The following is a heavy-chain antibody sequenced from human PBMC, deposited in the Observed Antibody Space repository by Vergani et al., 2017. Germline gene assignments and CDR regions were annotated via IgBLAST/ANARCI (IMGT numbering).Heavy chain of an antibody. CDR2: IYYSGST. J-gene: IGHJ5*02. Sequence: QLQLQESGPGLVKPSETLSLTCTVSGGSISSSSYYWGWIRQPPGKGLEWIGSIYYSGSTYYNPSLKSRVTISVDTSKNQFSLKLSSVTAADTAVYYCARDYYDFWSGYYTGRGNWFDPWGQGTLVTVSS. V-gene: IGHV4-39*07. CDR1: GGSISSSSYY. D-gene: IGHD3-3*01. CDR3: ARDYYDFWSGYYTGRGNWFDP.